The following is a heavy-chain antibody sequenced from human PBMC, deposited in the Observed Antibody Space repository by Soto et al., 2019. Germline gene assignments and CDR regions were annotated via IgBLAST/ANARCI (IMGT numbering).Heavy chain of an antibody. CDR1: GASIGTNNW. Sequence: TLSLTCAVSGASIGTNNWWSWVRQPPGKGLEWIGEVYHSGTTNCNPSLKSRVTISIDKSKNQFSLTLTSMTAADTALYYCAVPGRGDFDYWSQGTLVTVSS. V-gene: IGHV4-4*02. CDR3: AVPGRGDFDY. CDR2: VYHSGTT. D-gene: IGHD5-12*01. J-gene: IGHJ4*02.